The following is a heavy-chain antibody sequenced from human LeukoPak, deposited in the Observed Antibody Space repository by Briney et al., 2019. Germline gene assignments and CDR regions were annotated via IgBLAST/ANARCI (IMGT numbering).Heavy chain of an antibody. D-gene: IGHD3-3*01. V-gene: IGHV1-2*06. Sequence: ASVKVSCKASGYTFTGYYMHWVRQAPGQGLEWMGRINPNSGGTNYAQKFQGRFTMTRDTSISTAYMELSRLRSDDTAVYYCAVITIFGVVRYFDYWGQGTLVTVSS. J-gene: IGHJ4*02. CDR1: GYTFTGYY. CDR3: AVITIFGVVRYFDY. CDR2: INPNSGGT.